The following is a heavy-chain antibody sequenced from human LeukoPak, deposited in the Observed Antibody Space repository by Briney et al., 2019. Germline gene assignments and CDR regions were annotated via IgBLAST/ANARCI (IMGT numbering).Heavy chain of an antibody. CDR3: ARVDVYYYYMDV. V-gene: IGHV4-59*01. Sequence: PSETLSLTCTVSGAPFTSYYWSWIRQPPGKGLEWIGYIYYSGSTNYNPSLKSRVTISVDTSKNQFSLKLSSVTAADTAVYYCARVDVYYYYMDVWGKGTTVTISS. J-gene: IGHJ6*03. CDR2: IYYSGST. CDR1: GAPFTSYY.